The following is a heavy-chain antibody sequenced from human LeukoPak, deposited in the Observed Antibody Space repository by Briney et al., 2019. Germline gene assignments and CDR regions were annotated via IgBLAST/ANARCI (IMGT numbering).Heavy chain of an antibody. CDR3: ARDSSSWPLYYGMDV. J-gene: IGHJ6*02. Sequence: SETLSLTCTVSGGSISSSSYYWGWIRQPPGKGLEWIGSIYYSGSTYYNPSLKSRVTISVDTSKNQFSLKLSSVTAADTAVYYCARDSSSWPLYYGMDVWGQGTTVTVSS. D-gene: IGHD6-13*01. CDR1: GGSISSSSYY. CDR2: IYYSGST. V-gene: IGHV4-39*07.